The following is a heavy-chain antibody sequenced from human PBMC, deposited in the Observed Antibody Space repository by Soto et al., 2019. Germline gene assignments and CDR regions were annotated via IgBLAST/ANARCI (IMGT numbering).Heavy chain of an antibody. CDR3: AAGPLAVVVTAAYYGMDV. J-gene: IGHJ6*02. CDR2: IVVGSGNT. V-gene: IGHV1-58*01. Sequence: SVKVSCKASGFTFTSSAVQWVRQARGQRLEWIGWIVVGSGNTNYAQKFQERVTITRDMSTSTAYMELSSLRSEDTAVYYCAAGPLAVVVTAAYYGMDVWGQGTTVTVSS. CDR1: GFTFTSSA. D-gene: IGHD2-21*02.